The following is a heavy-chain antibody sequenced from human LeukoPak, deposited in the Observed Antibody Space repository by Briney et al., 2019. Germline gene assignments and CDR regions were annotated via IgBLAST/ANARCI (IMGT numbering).Heavy chain of an antibody. CDR1: GFTFSSYA. CDR3: ARRDYDSGGYYDY. CDR2: ISSNGGST. Sequence: GGSLRLSCAASGFTFSSYAMHWVRQAPGKGLEYVSAISSNGGSTYYANSVKGRFTISRDNSKNTLYLQMGSLRAEDMAVYYCARRDYDSGGYYDYWGQGTLVTVSS. D-gene: IGHD3-22*01. V-gene: IGHV3-64*01. J-gene: IGHJ4*02.